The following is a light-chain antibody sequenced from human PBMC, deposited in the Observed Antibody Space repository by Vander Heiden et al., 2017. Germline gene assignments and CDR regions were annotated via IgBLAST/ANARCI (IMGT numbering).Light chain of an antibody. CDR3: GTWDSSLSGVV. Sequence: QSVLTQPPSVSAASGPKVTISCSGSSSNIGHSYGAWYQHRPGTAPRLLIYDNNLRPSGIPDRFSGSKSGTSATLGITGLHPGDEADYYCGTWDSSLSGVVFGGGTKLTVL. CDR2: DNN. V-gene: IGLV1-51*01. J-gene: IGLJ2*01. CDR1: SSNIGHSY.